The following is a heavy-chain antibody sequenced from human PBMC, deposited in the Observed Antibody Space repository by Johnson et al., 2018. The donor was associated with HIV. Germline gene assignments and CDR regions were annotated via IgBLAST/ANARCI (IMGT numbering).Heavy chain of an antibody. V-gene: IGHV3-15*01. CDR2: IKSKTDGGTT. Sequence: EVQLVESGGGLVKPGGSLRLSCAASGFTFNNAWITWVRQAPGKGLEWVGRIKSKTDGGTTDYATPVKGRFTISRDDSKSTLHLQMNGLKTEDTAVYYCSTGAMVVVVGAILLPLHDALDIWGQGTMVTVSS. CDR1: GFTFNNAW. D-gene: IGHD2-15*01. CDR3: STGAMVVVVGAILLPLHDALDI. J-gene: IGHJ3*02.